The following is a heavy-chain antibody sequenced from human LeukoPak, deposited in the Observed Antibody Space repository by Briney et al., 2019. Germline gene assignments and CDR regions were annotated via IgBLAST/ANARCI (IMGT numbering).Heavy chain of an antibody. Sequence: SETLSLTCTVSGGSISSYYWSWIRQPPGKGLEWIGYIYYSGSTNYNPSLESRVTISVDTSKNQFSLKLSSATAADTAVYYCASIPYYDFWSGKTSNWGQGTLVTVSS. D-gene: IGHD3-3*01. CDR3: ASIPYYDFWSGKTSN. CDR2: IYYSGST. V-gene: IGHV4-59*01. CDR1: GGSISSYY. J-gene: IGHJ4*02.